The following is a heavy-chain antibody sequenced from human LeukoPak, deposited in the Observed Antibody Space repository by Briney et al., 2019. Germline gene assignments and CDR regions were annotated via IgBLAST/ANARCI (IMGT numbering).Heavy chain of an antibody. CDR3: AKRSRDSSGYFDY. V-gene: IGHV3-23*01. J-gene: IGHJ4*02. CDR1: GFTFSSYA. CDR2: ITGSGDYT. D-gene: IGHD3-22*01. Sequence: GSLRLSCAASGFTFSSYAMSWVRQAPGKGLEWVSAITGSGDYTNFADSVKGRLTISRDNSKNTLYLQMNSLRAEDTAVYYCAKRSRDSSGYFDYWGQGSLVTVSS.